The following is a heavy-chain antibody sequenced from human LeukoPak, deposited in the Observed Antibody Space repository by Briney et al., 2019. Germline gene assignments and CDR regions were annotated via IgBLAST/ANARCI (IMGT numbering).Heavy chain of an antibody. V-gene: IGHV4-59*01. CDR3: ARGTTTITHFDY. CDR2: IHDSGST. J-gene: IGHJ4*02. Sequence: SETLSLTRSVSGGYISRYYWSWIWQPPGKGLEWIGYIHDSGSTNYNPSLKSRVTISVDTSKNQFSLKLSSVTAADTAVYYCARGTTTITHFDYWGQGTLVTVSS. CDR1: GGYISRYY. D-gene: IGHD3-16*01.